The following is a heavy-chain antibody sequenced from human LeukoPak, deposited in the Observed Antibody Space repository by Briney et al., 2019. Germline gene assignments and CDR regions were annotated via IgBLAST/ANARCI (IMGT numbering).Heavy chain of an antibody. CDR2: IYSLGST. Sequence: SETLSLTCSVSGDSISSYYWSWVRQPPGKGLEWVGYIYSLGSTTYHPSLKSRVSISVDASKNQFSLRLNSVTAADTAVYYCARDSGGSGYLWFDPWGQGTLVTVSS. J-gene: IGHJ5*02. CDR3: ARDSGGSGYLWFDP. D-gene: IGHD3-3*01. V-gene: IGHV4-59*01. CDR1: GDSISSYY.